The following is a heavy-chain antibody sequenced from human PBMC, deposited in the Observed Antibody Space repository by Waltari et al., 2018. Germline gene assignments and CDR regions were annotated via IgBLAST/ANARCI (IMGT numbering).Heavy chain of an antibody. V-gene: IGHV4-61*09. D-gene: IGHD4-17*01. Sequence: QVQLQESGPGLVKPSQTLSLTCTVSGGSISSGSYYWSWIRQPAGKGLEWIGYIYTSGSTNYNPSLKSRVTISVDTSKNQVSLKLSSVTAADTAVYYCARSRYGDYFQHWGQGTLVTVSS. CDR3: ARSRYGDYFQH. CDR2: IYTSGST. CDR1: GGSISSGSYY. J-gene: IGHJ1*01.